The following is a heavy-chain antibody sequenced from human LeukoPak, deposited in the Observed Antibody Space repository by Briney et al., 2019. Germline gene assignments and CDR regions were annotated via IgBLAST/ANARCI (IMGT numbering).Heavy chain of an antibody. Sequence: GGSLRLSCRTSGFTFNTGWVSWVRQAPGKGLEWVGRIRSAVDGGTADYAAPVKGRFIISRDDSTNTIYLHMDSLRTDDTAVYYCTRYSGSPGDYWGQGTLVTVSS. V-gene: IGHV3-15*01. D-gene: IGHD1-26*01. CDR3: TRYSGSPGDY. J-gene: IGHJ4*02. CDR2: IRSAVDGGTA. CDR1: GFTFNTGW.